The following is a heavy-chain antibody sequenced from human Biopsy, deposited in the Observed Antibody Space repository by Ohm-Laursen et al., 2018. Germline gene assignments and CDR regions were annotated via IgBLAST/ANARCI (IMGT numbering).Heavy chain of an antibody. J-gene: IGHJ6*02. Sequence: SDTLSLTCTVSGGSISSDYWSWIRQTPAKGLEWIGYIYYSGSTNHNPSLKSRVTISVDTSKNQFSLRLNSVTAADTAVYYCARATNSTGWPYYYFYGMDVWGQGTTVTVSS. CDR2: IYYSGST. D-gene: IGHD2/OR15-2a*01. V-gene: IGHV4-59*07. CDR1: GGSISSDY. CDR3: ARATNSTGWPYYYFYGMDV.